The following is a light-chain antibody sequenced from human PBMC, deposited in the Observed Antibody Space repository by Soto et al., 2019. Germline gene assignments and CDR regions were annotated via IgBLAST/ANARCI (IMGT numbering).Light chain of an antibody. Sequence: QSVLTQPPSASGTPGQRVTISCSGIISNIGSNYVYWYQQLPGTAPKLLIYRNTQRPSGVPDRFSGSKSGTSASLAISGLRSEDEADYYCAAWDDSLSGPVFGGGTKVTVL. J-gene: IGLJ2*01. CDR3: AAWDDSLSGPV. CDR2: RNT. V-gene: IGLV1-47*01. CDR1: ISNIGSNY.